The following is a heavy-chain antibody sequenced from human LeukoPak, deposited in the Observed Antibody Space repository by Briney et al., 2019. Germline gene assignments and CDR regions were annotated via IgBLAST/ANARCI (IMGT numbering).Heavy chain of an antibody. J-gene: IGHJ4*02. CDR1: GGSISSGSYY. Sequence: RPSETLSLTCTVSGGSISSGSYYWSWIRQPAGKGLEWIGRIYTSGSTNYNPSLKSRVTISVDTSKNQFSLKLSSVTAADTAVYYCATHYCSSTSCYPGEDYWGQGTLVTVSS. CDR3: ATHYCSSTSCYPGEDY. D-gene: IGHD2-2*01. V-gene: IGHV4-61*02. CDR2: IYTSGST.